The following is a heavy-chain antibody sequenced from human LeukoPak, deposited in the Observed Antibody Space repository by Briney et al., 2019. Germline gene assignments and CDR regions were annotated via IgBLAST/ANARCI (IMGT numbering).Heavy chain of an antibody. CDR2: VYPSGST. J-gene: IGHJ4*02. V-gene: IGHV4-4*07. CDR1: GGSISSYY. CDR3: ARDYSGGYPGGAVFDY. D-gene: IGHD2-15*01. Sequence: TSETLSLTCTVSGGSISSYYWNWIRQPAGKGLEWIGRVYPSGSTNYNPSLKSRVTMSVDTSKNQFSLKLSSVTAADTAVYYCARDYSGGYPGGAVFDYWGQGTLATVSS.